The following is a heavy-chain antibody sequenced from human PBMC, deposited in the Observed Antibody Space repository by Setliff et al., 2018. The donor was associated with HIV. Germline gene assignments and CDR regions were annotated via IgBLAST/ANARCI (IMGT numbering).Heavy chain of an antibody. D-gene: IGHD1-26*01. CDR3: ARDFRDYVGKFDY. CDR2: ITGSSDTI. J-gene: IGHJ4*02. Sequence: GGSLRLSCAASGFTFSSYEMDWFRQAPGKGLEWVSYITGSSDTIYYAASVKGRFTISRDNAKNSLYLQMNSLIAEDTAVYYCARDFRDYVGKFDYWGQGTLVTVSS. V-gene: IGHV3-48*03. CDR1: GFTFSSYE.